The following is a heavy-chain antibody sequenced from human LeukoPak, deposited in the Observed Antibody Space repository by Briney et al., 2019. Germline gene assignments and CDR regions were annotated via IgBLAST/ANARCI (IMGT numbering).Heavy chain of an antibody. CDR1: GYTFTSYY. D-gene: IGHD6-19*01. CDR3: ARDRVVAGNFGAFDI. CDR2: INPSGGST. J-gene: IGHJ3*02. V-gene: IGHV1-46*01. Sequence: ASVKVSCKASGYTFTSYYMHWVRQAPGQGLEWMGIINPSGGSTSYAQKFQGRVTMTRDTPTSTVYMELSSLRSEDTAVYYCARDRVVAGNFGAFDIWGQGTMVTVSS.